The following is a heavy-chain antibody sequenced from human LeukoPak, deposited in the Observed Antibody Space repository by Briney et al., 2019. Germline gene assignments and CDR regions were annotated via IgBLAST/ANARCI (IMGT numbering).Heavy chain of an antibody. V-gene: IGHV3-74*01. CDR1: GFTFSNYW. J-gene: IGHJ4*02. CDR2: ISDGTGT. D-gene: IGHD3-10*01. Sequence: QPGGSLRLSCAASGFTFSNYWMHWVRQAPGKGLVWVSRISDGTGTSYADSVKGRFTISRDNAKNTLYLQMNSLRVEDTAVYYCARGLRGPDYWGQGTLVTVSS. CDR3: ARGLRGPDY.